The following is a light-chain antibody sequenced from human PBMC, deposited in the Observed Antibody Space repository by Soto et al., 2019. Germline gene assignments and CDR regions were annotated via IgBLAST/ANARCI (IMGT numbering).Light chain of an antibody. CDR2: DAS. V-gene: IGKV1-5*01. J-gene: IGKJ1*01. CDR3: QQYENYWT. Sequence: DIQMTQSPSTMSATAGARVSITCRASQSISSWLAWYQQKPGKAPKLLIYDASNLESGVPSRFSGSGSGTDFTLTISHLQPDDSATYYCQQYENYWTFGQGTKVDIK. CDR1: QSISSW.